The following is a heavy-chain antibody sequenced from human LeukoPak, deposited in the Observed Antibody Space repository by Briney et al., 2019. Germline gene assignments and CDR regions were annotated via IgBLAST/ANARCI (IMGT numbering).Heavy chain of an antibody. V-gene: IGHV4-59*01. Sequence: SETLSLTCTVSGGSISPYYWTWIRQSPGKGLEWIGYIYYNGDTNYNPSLKSRVTISLDSYKNQFSLKLSSVTAADTAVYYCAQYIRQSGTYYFDYWGQGTLVTVSS. J-gene: IGHJ4*02. CDR1: GGSISPYY. CDR2: IYYNGDT. CDR3: AQYIRQSGTYYFDY. D-gene: IGHD3-10*01.